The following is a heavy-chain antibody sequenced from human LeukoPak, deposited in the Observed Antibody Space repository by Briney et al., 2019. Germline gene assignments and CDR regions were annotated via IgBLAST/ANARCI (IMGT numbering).Heavy chain of an antibody. J-gene: IGHJ3*02. CDR1: GYTFTSYD. CDR3: ARDRRWELQVGAFDI. V-gene: IGHV1-18*01. D-gene: IGHD4-23*01. CDR2: MNPNSGNT. Sequence: ASVKVSCKASGYTFTSYDINWGRQATGQGLEWMGWMNPNSGNTNYAQKLQGRVTMTTDTSTSTAYMELRSLRSDDTAVYYCARDRRWELQVGAFDIWGQGTMVTVSS.